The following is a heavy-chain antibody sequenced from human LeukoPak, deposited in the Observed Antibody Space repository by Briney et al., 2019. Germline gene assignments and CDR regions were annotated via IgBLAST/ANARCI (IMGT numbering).Heavy chain of an antibody. Sequence: ASVKVSCKASGYTFTSYYMHWVRQAPGQGLEWMGIINPSGGSTSYAQKFQGRVTMTRDTSISTAYMELSRLRSDDTAVYYCARDLIAAAGLYFDYWGQGTLVTVSS. CDR3: ARDLIAAAGLYFDY. J-gene: IGHJ4*02. CDR2: INPSGGST. CDR1: GYTFTSYY. V-gene: IGHV1-46*01. D-gene: IGHD6-13*01.